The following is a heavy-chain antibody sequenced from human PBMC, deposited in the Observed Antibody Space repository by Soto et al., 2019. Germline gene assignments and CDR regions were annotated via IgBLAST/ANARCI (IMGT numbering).Heavy chain of an antibody. CDR3: AKRRGEGYFDL. D-gene: IGHD3-10*01. Sequence: GGSLRLSCAASGFTFSNFVMSWVRRAPGKGLEWVSAIGGTSGSTYYADSVKGRFTISRDNSKNTLSLQMNNLRAEDTAVYYCAKRRGEGYFDLWGRGTLVTVSS. CDR1: GFTFSNFV. CDR2: IGGTSGST. J-gene: IGHJ2*01. V-gene: IGHV3-23*01.